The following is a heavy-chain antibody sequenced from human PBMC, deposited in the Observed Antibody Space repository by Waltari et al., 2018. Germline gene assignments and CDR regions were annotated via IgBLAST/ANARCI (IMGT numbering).Heavy chain of an antibody. Sequence: QLQLQESGPGLVKPSETLSLTCTVSGGSISSSSYYWGWLRQPPGKGLEWIGSIYYSGSTYYNPSLKSRVTISVDTSKNQFSLKLSSVTAADTAVYYCARSTRYYYGSGSLFDYWGQGTLVTVSS. CDR1: GGSISSSSYY. D-gene: IGHD3-10*01. CDR2: IYYSGST. J-gene: IGHJ4*02. V-gene: IGHV4-39*07. CDR3: ARSTRYYYGSGSLFDY.